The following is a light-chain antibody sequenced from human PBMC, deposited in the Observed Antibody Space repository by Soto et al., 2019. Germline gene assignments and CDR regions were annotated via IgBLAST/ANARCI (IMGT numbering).Light chain of an antibody. CDR3: SSYTSSSTVV. J-gene: IGLJ2*01. CDR2: EVS. V-gene: IGLV2-14*01. Sequence: QSALTQPASVSGSPGQSITISCTGTSSDVGGYNYVSWYQQHPGKAPKLMIYEVSNRPSGVSNRFSGSKSGNTSSLPISGRQAEDESDYYCSSYTSSSTVVFGGGTKLTV. CDR1: SSDVGGYNY.